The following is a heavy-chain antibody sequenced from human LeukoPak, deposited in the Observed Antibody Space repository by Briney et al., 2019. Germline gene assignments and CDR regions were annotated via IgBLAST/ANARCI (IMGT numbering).Heavy chain of an antibody. CDR3: AKDDCSSTSCYYGHFDY. J-gene: IGHJ4*02. V-gene: IGHV3-74*01. D-gene: IGHD2-2*01. Sequence: PGGSLRLSCAASGFTFSIYWTHWVRQAPGKGLVWVSRISSEGSSTTYADSVKGRFTISRDNAKDTLYLQMNSLRAEDTAVYYCAKDDCSSTSCYYGHFDYWGQGTLVTVSS. CDR1: GFTFSIYW. CDR2: ISSEGSST.